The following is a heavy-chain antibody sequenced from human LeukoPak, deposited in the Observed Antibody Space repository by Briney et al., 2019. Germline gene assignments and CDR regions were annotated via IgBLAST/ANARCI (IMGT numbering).Heavy chain of an antibody. CDR1: GFTFNDYG. CDR2: LNWNGDIT. CDR3: AREGSGSYYDLYYFDY. V-gene: IGHV3-20*04. D-gene: IGHD1-26*01. J-gene: IGHJ4*02. Sequence: GGSLRLSCAASGFTFNDYGMTWVRQAPGKGLEWVSGLNWNGDITRYADSVKGRFTISGDNAKNSLYLQMNSLRAEDTAVYYCAREGSGSYYDLYYFDYWGQGTLVTVSS.